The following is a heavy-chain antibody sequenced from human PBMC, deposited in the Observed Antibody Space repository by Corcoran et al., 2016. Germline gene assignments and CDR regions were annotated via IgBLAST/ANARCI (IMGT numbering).Heavy chain of an antibody. CDR1: GFTFSSYD. J-gene: IGHJ6*02. D-gene: IGHD2-15*01. CDR2: IGTAGYT. V-gene: IGHV3-13*01. CDR3: ARGSSPYGMDV. Sequence: EVQLVESGGGLVQPGGSLRLSCAASGFTFSSYDMHWVRQATGKGLEWVSAIGTAGYTYYPGSVKGRFTISRENAKNSLYLQMNSLRAEDTAVYYCARGSSPYGMDVWGQGTTVTVSS.